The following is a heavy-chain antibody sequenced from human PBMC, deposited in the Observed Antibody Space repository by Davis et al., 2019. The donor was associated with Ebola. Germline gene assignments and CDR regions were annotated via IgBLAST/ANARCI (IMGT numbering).Heavy chain of an antibody. Sequence: GGSLRLSCAASGFTFSSYAMHWVRQAPGKGLEYVSAISSNGGSTYYANSVKGRFTISRDNSKNTLYLQMGSLRAEDTAVYYCARSVEMATINYYYYGMDVWGQGTTVTVSS. J-gene: IGHJ6*02. D-gene: IGHD5-24*01. V-gene: IGHV3-64*01. CDR2: ISSNGGST. CDR1: GFTFSSYA. CDR3: ARSVEMATINYYYYGMDV.